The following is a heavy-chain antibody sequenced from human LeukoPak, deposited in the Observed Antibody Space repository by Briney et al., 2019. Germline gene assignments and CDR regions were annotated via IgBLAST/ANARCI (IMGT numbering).Heavy chain of an antibody. CDR3: ARERGGYDVVY. D-gene: IGHD5-12*01. V-gene: IGHV1-2*02. CDR1: GYTFTDYY. J-gene: IGHJ4*02. Sequence: ASVKVSCKASGYTFTDYYMHWVRQAPGRGLEWMGWINPNSGDTNSAQKFQGRVTMTRDTSIRTVYMEVSSLRSDDTAVYYCARERGGYDVVYWGQGTLVTVSS. CDR2: INPNSGDT.